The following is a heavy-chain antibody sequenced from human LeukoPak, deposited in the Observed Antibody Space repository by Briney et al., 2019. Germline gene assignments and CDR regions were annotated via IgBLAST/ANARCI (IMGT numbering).Heavy chain of an antibody. CDR1: GYTFTSYY. V-gene: IGHV1-46*03. D-gene: IGHD2-2*01. J-gene: IGHJ6*03. CDR3: ARSDQFPYYMDV. CDR2: INLSGGST. Sequence: ASVKVSCKASGYTFTSYYIHWVRQAPGQGLEWMGIINLSGGSTSYAQKFQGRVTMTRDTSISTAYMELSRLRSDDTAVYYCARSDQFPYYMDVWGKGTTVTVSS.